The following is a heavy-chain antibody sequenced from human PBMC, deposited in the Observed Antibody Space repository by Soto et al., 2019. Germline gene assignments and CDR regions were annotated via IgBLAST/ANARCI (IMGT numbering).Heavy chain of an antibody. CDR2: IIPIFGTA. CDR3: PYSGHCSSTSCRKPNCYFGMDV. Sequence: QVQLVQSGAEVKKPGSSVKVSCKASGGTFSSYAISWVRQAPGQGLEWMGGIIPIFGTANYAQKFQGRVTITAYESTSTAYMELSSLRSEDTAEYYCPYSGHCSSTSCRKPNCYFGMDVWGQGTTVTVSS. J-gene: IGHJ6*02. V-gene: IGHV1-69*01. D-gene: IGHD2-2*01. CDR1: GGTFSSYA.